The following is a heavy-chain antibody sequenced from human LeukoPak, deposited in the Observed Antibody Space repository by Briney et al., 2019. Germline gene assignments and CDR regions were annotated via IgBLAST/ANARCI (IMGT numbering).Heavy chain of an antibody. CDR3: ARANYIAVAGYFDY. J-gene: IGHJ4*02. D-gene: IGHD6-19*01. CDR2: MYTSGST. Sequence: SETLSLTCTVSGVSISSGTYYWSWIRQPAGKGLEWIGRMYTSGSTNYNPSLKSRVTISVDPSKNQFSLKLRSVTAADTAVYYCARANYIAVAGYFDYWGQGTLVTVSS. CDR1: GVSISSGTYY. V-gene: IGHV4-61*02.